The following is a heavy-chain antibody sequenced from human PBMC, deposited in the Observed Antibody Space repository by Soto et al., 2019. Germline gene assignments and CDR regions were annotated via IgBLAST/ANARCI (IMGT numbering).Heavy chain of an antibody. D-gene: IGHD3-22*01. V-gene: IGHV3-30-3*01. CDR3: VRGGDSSGYYYRQYFQH. Sequence: QVQLVESGGGVVRPGRSLRLSCAASGFSFSTNAMNWVRQAPGKGLEWVAVISYDGSNKYYADSVKSRFTISRDNSKNTLYLQMNSLRAEDTAVYYCVRGGDSSGYYYRQYFQHWGQGTLVTVSS. CDR1: GFSFSTNA. J-gene: IGHJ1*01. CDR2: ISYDGSNK.